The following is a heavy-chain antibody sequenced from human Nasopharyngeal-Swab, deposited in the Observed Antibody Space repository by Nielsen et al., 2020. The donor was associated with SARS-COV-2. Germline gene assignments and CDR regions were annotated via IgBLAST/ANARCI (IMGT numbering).Heavy chain of an antibody. CDR2: ISSSSSTI. J-gene: IGHJ4*02. Sequence: GGSLRLSCAASGFTFSSYSMNWVRQALGKGLEWVSYISSSSSTIYYADSVKGRFTISRDNSKNTLYLQMNSLRAEDTAVYYCAKSFTGPAAIYYWGQGTLVTVSS. CDR1: GFTFSSYS. V-gene: IGHV3-48*01. CDR3: AKSFTGPAAIYY. D-gene: IGHD2-2*01.